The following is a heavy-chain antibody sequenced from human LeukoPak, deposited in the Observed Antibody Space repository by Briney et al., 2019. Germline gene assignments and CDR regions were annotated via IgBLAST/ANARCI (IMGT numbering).Heavy chain of an antibody. CDR2: IYYSGST. J-gene: IGHJ6*02. CDR1: GGSVSSGSYY. CDR3: ARSHNYGGNGYYGMDV. V-gene: IGHV4-30-4*08. D-gene: IGHD4-23*01. Sequence: SETLSLTCTVSGGSVSSGSYYWSWIRQPPGKGLEWIGYIYYSGSTYYKPSLKSRVTMSVDTSKNQFSLKLNSVTAADTAVYYCARSHNYGGNGYYGMDVWGQGTTVTVSS.